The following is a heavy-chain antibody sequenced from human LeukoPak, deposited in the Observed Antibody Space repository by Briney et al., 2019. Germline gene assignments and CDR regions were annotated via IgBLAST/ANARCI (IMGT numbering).Heavy chain of an antibody. Sequence: SGPTLVNPTQTPTLTCTFSGFSLRTSGVGVGWIRQPPGKALEWLSLIYWDDDKHYSPSLKSRLTITKDTSKNQVVLTMTNMAPVDTATYYCAHRLGGLGNDALDIWGQGTMVTVSS. CDR2: IYWDDDK. D-gene: IGHD3/OR15-3a*01. CDR1: GFSLRTSGVG. V-gene: IGHV2-5*02. J-gene: IGHJ3*02. CDR3: AHRLGGLGNDALDI.